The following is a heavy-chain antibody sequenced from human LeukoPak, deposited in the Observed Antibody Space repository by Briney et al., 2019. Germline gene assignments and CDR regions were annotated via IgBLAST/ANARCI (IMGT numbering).Heavy chain of an antibody. CDR3: AKTYSRESGYDFFFHC. CDR2: IYSGGST. Sequence: GGSLRLSCVVSGFTVSSNYMSWFRQAPGKGLEWVSVIYSGGSTYYADSVKGRFTISRDNSKNTLYLQMNSLRAEDTAVYYCAKTYSRESGYDFFFHCWGQGTRVTVS. V-gene: IGHV3-66*01. J-gene: IGHJ4*02. D-gene: IGHD5-12*01. CDR1: GFTVSSNY.